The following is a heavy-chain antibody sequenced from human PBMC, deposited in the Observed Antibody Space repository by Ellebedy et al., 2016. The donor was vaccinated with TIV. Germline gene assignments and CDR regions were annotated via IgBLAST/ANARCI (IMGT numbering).Heavy chain of an antibody. CDR2: INHSGST. CDR3: ARAGSDYVVHDAFDI. D-gene: IGHD2-21*01. Sequence: SETLSLTCAVYGGSFSGYYWSWIRQPPGKGLEWIGEINHSGSTNYNPSLKSRVTISVDTSKNQFSLKLSSVTAADTAVYYCARAGSDYVVHDAFDIWGQGTMVTVSS. V-gene: IGHV4-34*01. J-gene: IGHJ3*02. CDR1: GGSFSGYY.